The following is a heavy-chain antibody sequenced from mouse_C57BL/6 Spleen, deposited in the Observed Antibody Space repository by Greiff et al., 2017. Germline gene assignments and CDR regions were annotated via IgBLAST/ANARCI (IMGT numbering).Heavy chain of an antibody. J-gene: IGHJ3*01. CDR3: ARRENYGNYDGFAY. CDR1: GYTFTSYW. CDR2: IDPSDSYT. Sequence: VQLQQSGAELVMPGASVKLSCKASGYTFTSYWMHWVKQRPGQGLEWIGEIDPSDSYTNYNQKFKGKSTLTVDKSSSTAYMQLSSLTSEDSAVYYCARRENYGNYDGFAYWGQGTLVTVSA. D-gene: IGHD2-1*01. V-gene: IGHV1-69*01.